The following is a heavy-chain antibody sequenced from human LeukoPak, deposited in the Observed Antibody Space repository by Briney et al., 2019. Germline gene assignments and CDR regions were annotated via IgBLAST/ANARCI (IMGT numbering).Heavy chain of an antibody. CDR3: AKLTSDIPELNY. Sequence: GGSLRLSCAASGFTFTRCGVTWVRQAPGKGLEWVSSISDSGGHSYYTDSVKGRFTISRDNSKNTLYLQMNSLRAEDTAVYFCAKLTSDIPELNYWGQGSLVTVSS. V-gene: IGHV3-23*01. J-gene: IGHJ4*02. D-gene: IGHD1-7*01. CDR2: ISDSGGHS. CDR1: GFTFTRCG.